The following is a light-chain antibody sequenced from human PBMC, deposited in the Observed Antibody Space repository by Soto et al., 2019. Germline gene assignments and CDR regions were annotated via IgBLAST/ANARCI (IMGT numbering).Light chain of an antibody. CDR1: QSVSNNY. Sequence: EIVLTQSPGTLSLSPGERGTLSCRASQSVSNNYLAWYQQKPGQAPRLLIYGAYTRDTGIPDRFSGSGSGTDFTLTISRLEPEDFAVYYCQQYGSSPLTFGPGTKVDIK. CDR3: QQYGSSPLT. V-gene: IGKV3-20*01. CDR2: GAY. J-gene: IGKJ3*01.